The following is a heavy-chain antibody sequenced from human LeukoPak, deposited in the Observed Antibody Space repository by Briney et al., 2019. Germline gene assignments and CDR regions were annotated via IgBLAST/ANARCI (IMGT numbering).Heavy chain of an antibody. D-gene: IGHD2-15*01. CDR1: GFTFSSYA. CDR3: AKVTRYCSGGSCPAEYFQH. J-gene: IGHJ1*01. Sequence: GGSLRLSCAASGFTFSSYAMSWVRQAPGKGLEWVSAISGSGGSTYYADSVKGRFTISRDNSKNTLYLQMNSLRAEDTAVYYCAKVTRYCSGGSCPAEYFQHWGQGTLVTVSS. CDR2: ISGSGGST. V-gene: IGHV3-23*01.